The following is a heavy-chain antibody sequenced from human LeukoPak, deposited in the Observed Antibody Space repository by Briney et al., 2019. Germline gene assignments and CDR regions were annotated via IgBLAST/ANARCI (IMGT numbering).Heavy chain of an antibody. D-gene: IGHD6-19*01. V-gene: IGHV4-59*08. J-gene: IGHJ5*02. Sequence: SETLSLTCTVSGGSIRSYYWSWIRPPPRKGLEWIGYMHHSGSTKHNPYLKSRVTISVDTSKSQFSLKLSSVTAADTAVYYCARHAAVEGSSGWSPLWWFDPWGQGTLVTVSS. CDR2: MHHSGST. CDR3: ARHAAVEGSSGWSPLWWFDP. CDR1: GGSIRSYY.